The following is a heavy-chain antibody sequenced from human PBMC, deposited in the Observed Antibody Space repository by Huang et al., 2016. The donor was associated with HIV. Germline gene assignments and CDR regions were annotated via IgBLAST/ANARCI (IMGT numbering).Heavy chain of an antibody. V-gene: IGHV3-7*03. CDR1: TFRFGSYW. D-gene: IGHD1-7*01. CDR3: ATKTAGMDI. CDR2: IRQDESEK. J-gene: IGHJ6*02. Sequence: VESGGRLVQPGGSIRLSCVGSTFRFGSYWMSWVRQPPGKGWEWVANIRQDESEKYYVDSVKGRFNISRDNAKKVVFLEMNNVRVEDTATYFCATKTAGMDIWGQGTTVTVS.